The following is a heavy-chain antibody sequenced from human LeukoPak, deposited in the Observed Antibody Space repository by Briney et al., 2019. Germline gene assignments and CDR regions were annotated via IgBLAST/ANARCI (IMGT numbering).Heavy chain of an antibody. CDR2: ISSSSSYI. J-gene: IGHJ4*02. CDR1: GFTFSSYS. CDR3: ARDPDYYDSPTDY. Sequence: GGSLRLSCAASGFTFSSYSMYWVRQAPGKGLEWVSSISSSSSYIYYADSVKGRFTISRDNAKNSLYLQMNSLRAEDTAVYYCARDPDYYDSPTDYWGQGTLVTVSS. D-gene: IGHD3-22*01. V-gene: IGHV3-21*01.